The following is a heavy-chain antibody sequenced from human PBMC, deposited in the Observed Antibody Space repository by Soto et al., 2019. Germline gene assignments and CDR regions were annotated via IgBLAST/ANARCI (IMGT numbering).Heavy chain of an antibody. CDR1: GFTFSSYR. J-gene: IGHJ6*02. Sequence: EVQLVESGGGLVKPGGSLRLSCAASGFTFSSYRMNWVRQAPGKGLEWVSSISSSSSYIYYADSVKGRFTISRDNAKNSLYLQMNSLRAEDTAVYYCARDIVLMVYDSLSDYYGMDVWGQGTTVTVSS. D-gene: IGHD2-8*01. V-gene: IGHV3-21*01. CDR2: ISSSSSYI. CDR3: ARDIVLMVYDSLSDYYGMDV.